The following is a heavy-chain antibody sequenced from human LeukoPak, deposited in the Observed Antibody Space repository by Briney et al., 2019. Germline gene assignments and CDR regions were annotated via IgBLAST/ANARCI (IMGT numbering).Heavy chain of an antibody. CDR2: IYTGGST. Sequence: SETLSLTCTVSAGSISTYYWSWIRQPAGKGLEWIGRIYTGGSTDYNPSLKSRVTISVDTSKNQFSLKLSSVTAADTAVYYCARDRQLGGINWFDPWGQGTLVTVSS. CDR1: AGSISTYY. V-gene: IGHV4-4*07. J-gene: IGHJ5*02. D-gene: IGHD3-16*01. CDR3: ARDRQLGGINWFDP.